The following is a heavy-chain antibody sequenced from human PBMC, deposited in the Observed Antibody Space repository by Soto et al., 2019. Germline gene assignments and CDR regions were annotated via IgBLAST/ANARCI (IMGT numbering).Heavy chain of an antibody. Sequence: PSETLSLTCAVSGGSISSSNWWSWVRQPPGKGLEWIGEIYHSGSTNYNPSLKSRVTISVDKSKNQFSLKLSSVTAADTAVYYCARSFSYSSSSKGPGGMDVWGQGTTVTVSS. D-gene: IGHD6-6*01. V-gene: IGHV4-4*02. CDR3: ARSFSYSSSSKGPGGMDV. J-gene: IGHJ6*02. CDR1: GGSISSSNW. CDR2: IYHSGST.